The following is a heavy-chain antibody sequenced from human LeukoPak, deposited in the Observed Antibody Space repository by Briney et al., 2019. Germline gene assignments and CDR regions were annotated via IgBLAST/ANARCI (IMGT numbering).Heavy chain of an antibody. D-gene: IGHD3-22*01. Sequence: GASVKVSCKASGYTFTRYYIHWVRQAPGQGLEWMGIINPSGGRTSYAQKFQGRVTMTRDMSTSAVYMELSSLRSEDTAVYYCASEYKYDSSGANAFDIWGHGTMVTVSS. CDR3: ASEYKYDSSGANAFDI. CDR2: INPSGGRT. J-gene: IGHJ3*02. V-gene: IGHV1-46*01. CDR1: GYTFTRYY.